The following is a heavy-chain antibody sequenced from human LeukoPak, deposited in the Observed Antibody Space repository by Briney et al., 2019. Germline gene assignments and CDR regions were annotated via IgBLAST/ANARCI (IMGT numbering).Heavy chain of an antibody. Sequence: SETLSLTCSVSGASISGGTYYWGWLRQPPGRGLEWIGSIYYTGSTYDNPSLRCRVTISVDTSKTQFSLKLSSVTAADTAVDYCARRGGSGRAFDYWGQGNLVTVSS. CDR2: IYYTGST. D-gene: IGHD1-26*01. J-gene: IGHJ4*02. CDR1: GASISGGTYY. V-gene: IGHV4-39*01. CDR3: ARRGGSGRAFDY.